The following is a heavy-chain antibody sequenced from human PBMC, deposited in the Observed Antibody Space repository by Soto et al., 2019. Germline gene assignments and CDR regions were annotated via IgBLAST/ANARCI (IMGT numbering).Heavy chain of an antibody. CDR3: ARSGHLGYCSGGSCYELDY. CDR2: IYYSGST. CDR1: GGSISSGGYY. J-gene: IGHJ4*02. V-gene: IGHV4-31*03. Sequence: SETLSLTCTVSGGSISSGGYYWSWIRQHPGKGLEWIGYIYYSGSTYYNPSLKSRVTISVDTSKNQFSLKLSSVTAADTAVYYCARSGHLGYCSGGSCYELDYWGQGTLVTVSS. D-gene: IGHD2-15*01.